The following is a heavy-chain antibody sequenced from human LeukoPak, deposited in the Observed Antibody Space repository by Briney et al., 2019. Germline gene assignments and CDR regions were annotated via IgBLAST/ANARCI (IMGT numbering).Heavy chain of an antibody. V-gene: IGHV3-15*01. CDR1: GFTFSNAW. D-gene: IGHD3-3*01. CDR3: TTGRDDFWSGHYYYYGMDV. Sequence: GGSLRLSCAASGFTFSNAWMSWVRQAPGKGLEWVGRIKSKTDGGTTDYAAPVKGRFTISRDDSKNTLYLQMNSLKTEDTAVYYCTTGRDDFWSGHYYYYGMDVWGQGTTVTVSS. J-gene: IGHJ6*02. CDR2: IKSKTDGGTT.